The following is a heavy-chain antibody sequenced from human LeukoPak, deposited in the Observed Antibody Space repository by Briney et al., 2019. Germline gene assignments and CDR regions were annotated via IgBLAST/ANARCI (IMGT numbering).Heavy chain of an antibody. CDR3: ATNPGGDPLYYYYGMDV. CDR2: FDPEDGET. CDR1: GYTXTELS. D-gene: IGHD2-21*02. J-gene: IGHJ6*02. V-gene: IGHV1-24*01. Sequence: GASVTVSCKVSGYTXTELSMHGVRQAPGKGLEWMGGFDPEDGETIYAQKFQGRVTMTEDTSTDTAYMELSSLRSEDTAVYYCATNPGGDPLYYYYGMDVWGQGTTVTVSS.